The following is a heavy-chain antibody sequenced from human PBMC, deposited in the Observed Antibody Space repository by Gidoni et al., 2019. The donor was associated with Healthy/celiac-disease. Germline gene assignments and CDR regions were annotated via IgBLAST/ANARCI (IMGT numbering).Heavy chain of an antibody. J-gene: IGHJ4*02. CDR3: ASSGTYYYDSSGYPDY. CDR2: ISSSGSTI. D-gene: IGHD3-22*01. V-gene: IGHV3-48*03. CDR1: GFPFRSYE. Sequence: EVQLVESGGGLVQPGGSLSLSCAASGFPFRSYEMNLVRQAPGKGLEWVSYISSSGSTIYYADSVKGRFTISRDNAKNSLYLQMNSLRAEDTAVYYCASSGTYYYDSSGYPDYWGQGTLVTVSS.